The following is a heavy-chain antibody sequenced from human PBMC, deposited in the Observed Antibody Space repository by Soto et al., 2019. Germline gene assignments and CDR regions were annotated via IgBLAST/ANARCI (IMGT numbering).Heavy chain of an antibody. V-gene: IGHV3-53*01. CDR2: IYSGGSR. J-gene: IGHJ4*02. CDR3: ARSMMVRGVLFDL. D-gene: IGHD3-10*01. Sequence: EVQLVESGGGLIQPGGSLSLSCEVSGFSVSGNYMSWVRQAQGRGLDWVSVIYSGGSRYYADSVRGRFTISRDESQNTLYLQMNNLRAEDTAVYYCARSMMVRGVLFDLWGRGSLVSVSS. CDR1: GFSVSGNY.